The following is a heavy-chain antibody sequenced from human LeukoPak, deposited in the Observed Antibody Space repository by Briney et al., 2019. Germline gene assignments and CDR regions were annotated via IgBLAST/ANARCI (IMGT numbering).Heavy chain of an antibody. CDR3: AKSGSCYSCFDY. CDR2: ISGSGGST. J-gene: IGHJ4*02. D-gene: IGHD2-15*01. V-gene: IGHV3-23*01. CDR1: GFTFSSYA. Sequence: GGSLRLSCATSGFTFSSYAMSWVRQAPGKGLEWVSAISGSGGSTYYADSVKGRFTISRDNSKNTLYLQMNSLRAEDTAVYYCAKSGSCYSCFDYWGQGTLVTVSS.